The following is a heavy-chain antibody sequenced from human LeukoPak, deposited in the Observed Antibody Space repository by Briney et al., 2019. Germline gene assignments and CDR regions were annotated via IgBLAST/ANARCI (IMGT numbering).Heavy chain of an antibody. CDR1: GFTLSNTW. CDR3: VTPLLWELSNDY. V-gene: IGHV3-15*01. Sequence: GGSLRLSCAASGFTLSNTWMTWVRQTPGRGLEWVAFFRTTTDGGTGEYAAPVRGRFTISRDVSINTLFLQMSSLKIEDTAVYYCVTPLLWELSNDYWGQGTLVTVSS. CDR2: FRTTTDGGTG. D-gene: IGHD4-23*01. J-gene: IGHJ4*02.